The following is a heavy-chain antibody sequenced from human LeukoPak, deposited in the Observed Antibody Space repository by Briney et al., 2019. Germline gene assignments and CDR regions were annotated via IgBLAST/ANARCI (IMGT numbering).Heavy chain of an antibody. CDR1: RYTFIGYY. CDR3: ARDLTSDAFDV. V-gene: IGHV1-2*02. CDR2: INPNSGAT. Sequence: ASVKVSCKASRYTFIGYYMHWMRQAPGQGLEWLGWINPNSGATNYPQTFQGRVTITRDTSISTAYMELSGLTSDDTAMYYCARDLTSDAFDVWGQGPMITVSS. J-gene: IGHJ3*01.